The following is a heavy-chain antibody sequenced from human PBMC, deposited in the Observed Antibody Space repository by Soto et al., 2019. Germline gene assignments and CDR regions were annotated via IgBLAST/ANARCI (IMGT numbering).Heavy chain of an antibody. Sequence: AGGSLRLSCAASGFTFSSYAMSWARQAPGKGLEWVSAISGSGGSTYYADSVKGRFTISRDNSKNTLYLQMNSLRAEDTAVYYCAKLPYVDQRGAHFDYWGQGTLVTVSS. CDR2: ISGSGGST. V-gene: IGHV3-23*01. CDR3: AKLPYVDQRGAHFDY. D-gene: IGHD1-1*01. CDR1: GFTFSSYA. J-gene: IGHJ4*02.